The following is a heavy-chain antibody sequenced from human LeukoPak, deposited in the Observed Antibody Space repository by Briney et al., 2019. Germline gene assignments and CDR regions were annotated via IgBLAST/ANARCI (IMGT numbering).Heavy chain of an antibody. CDR2: ISGSGSST. J-gene: IGHJ6*03. CDR3: AKTPGGYHYYYMDV. V-gene: IGHV3-23*01. D-gene: IGHD3-16*01. CDR1: GITFSTYG. Sequence: GGTLRLSCAASGITFSTYGMSWVRQAPGKGLERVSAISGSGSSTYYADSVKARFTISRDNSKNTLYLQMNSLRAEDTAVYYCAKTPGGYHYYYMDVWGKGTTVTISS.